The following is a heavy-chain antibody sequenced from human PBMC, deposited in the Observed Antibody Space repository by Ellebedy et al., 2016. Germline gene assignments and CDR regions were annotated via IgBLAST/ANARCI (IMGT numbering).Heavy chain of an antibody. V-gene: IGHV3-11*05. J-gene: IGHJ4*02. CDR2: ISGRTGFT. CDR1: GFTFSDYY. CDR3: VKDDKYTTGRPFGH. D-gene: IGHD2-2*02. Sequence: GESLKISCAASGFTFSDYYMSWIRQAPGKGLEWLSYISGRTGFTNYGDSVKGRFTISRDNAKNSLYLQMNSLRAEDTAVYYCVKDDKYTTGRPFGHWGRGTLVTVSS.